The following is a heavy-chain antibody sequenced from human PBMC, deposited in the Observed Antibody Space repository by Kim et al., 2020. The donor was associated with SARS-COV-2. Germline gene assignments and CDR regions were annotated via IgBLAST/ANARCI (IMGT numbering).Heavy chain of an antibody. V-gene: IGHV4-61*01. D-gene: IGHD3-9*01. CDR2: IYYSGST. CDR1: GGSVSSGSYY. CDR3: ARMGTYYDILTGYFQYYFYF. Sequence: SETLSLTCTVSGGSVSSGSYYWSWIRQPPGKGLEWIGYIYYSGSTNYNPSLKSRVTISVDTSKNQFSLKLSSVTAADTAVYYCARMGTYYDILTGYFQYYFYFLGQGTPV. J-gene: IGHJ4*02.